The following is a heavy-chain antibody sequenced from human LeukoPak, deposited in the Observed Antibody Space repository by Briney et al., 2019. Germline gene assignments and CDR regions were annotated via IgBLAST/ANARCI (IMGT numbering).Heavy chain of an antibody. J-gene: IGHJ4*02. CDR2: ITSTGTDI. V-gene: IGHV3-21*04. CDR1: GFTFSSFT. CDR3: ALGPKDERWRLVGART. Sequence: GESLKLSCAASGFTFSSFTMNWVRQAPGKGLEWVSSITSTGTDIHYADSVKGRFAISRDNARNSLYLQMNSLRAEDTAVYYCALGPKDERWRLVGARTWGQGTLVTVSS. D-gene: IGHD1-26*01.